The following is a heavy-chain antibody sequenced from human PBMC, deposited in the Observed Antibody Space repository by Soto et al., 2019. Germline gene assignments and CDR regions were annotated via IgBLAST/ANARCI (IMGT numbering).Heavy chain of an antibody. CDR3: ASWQGTHGWFDP. J-gene: IGHJ5*02. D-gene: IGHD2-8*01. Sequence: QVQLQQWGAGLLKPSETLSLTCAVYGGSFSGYYWSWIRQPPGKGLEWIGEINHSGSTNYNPSLKSRVTISVDTSKNQFSLKLSSVTAADTAVYYCASWQGTHGWFDPWGQGTLVTVSS. V-gene: IGHV4-34*01. CDR1: GGSFSGYY. CDR2: INHSGST.